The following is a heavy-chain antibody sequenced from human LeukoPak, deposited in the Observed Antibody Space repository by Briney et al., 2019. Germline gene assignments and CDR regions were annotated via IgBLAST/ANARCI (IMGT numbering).Heavy chain of an antibody. V-gene: IGHV3-48*02. Sequence: GGSLRLSCAASGFTFSSCSMNWVRQAPGKGLEWVSYISSGSSTIYYADSVKGRFTISRDNAKNSLYLQVNSLRDEDTAVYYCATYSRQDVFWGQGTLVTVSS. J-gene: IGHJ4*02. D-gene: IGHD2-15*01. CDR1: GFTFSSCS. CDR3: ATYSRQDVF. CDR2: ISSGSSTI.